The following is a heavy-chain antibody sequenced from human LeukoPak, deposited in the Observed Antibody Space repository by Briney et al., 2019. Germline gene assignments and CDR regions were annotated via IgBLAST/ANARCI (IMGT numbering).Heavy chain of an antibody. J-gene: IGHJ4*02. D-gene: IGHD2-2*03. CDR1: GFTFSSYA. Sequence: GGSLRLSCAASGFTFSSYAMSWVRQAPGKGLEWVSAISGSGGSTYYADSVKGRFTISRDSSKNTLYLQMNNLRAEDTAVYYCAKDLGIVVVPAAILSHWGQGTLVTVSS. V-gene: IGHV3-23*01. CDR3: AKDLGIVVVPAAILSH. CDR2: ISGSGGST.